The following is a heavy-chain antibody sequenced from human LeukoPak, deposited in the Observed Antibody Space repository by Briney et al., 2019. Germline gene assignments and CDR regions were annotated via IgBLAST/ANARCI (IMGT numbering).Heavy chain of an antibody. CDR1: GYTFTGYY. D-gene: IGHD5-18*01. CDR2: INPNSGGT. V-gene: IGHV1-2*02. CDR3: ARAVYSYGPGDY. J-gene: IGHJ4*02. Sequence: ASVKASCKASGYTFTGYYMHWVRQAPGQGLEWMGWINPNSGGTNYAQKFQGRVTMTRDTSISTAYMELSRLRSDDTAVYYCARAVYSYGPGDYWGQGTLVTVSS.